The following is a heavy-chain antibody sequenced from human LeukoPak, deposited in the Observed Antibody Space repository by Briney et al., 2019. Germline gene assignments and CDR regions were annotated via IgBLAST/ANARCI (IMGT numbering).Heavy chain of an antibody. V-gene: IGHV3-48*03. Sequence: GGSLRLSCAASGFTLSTYDMNWVRQAPGKGLEWVSYISSVWDTIYYADSVKGRFTLSRDNGKNTLYLQMDSMRVENTAVYYCAKDKEAAGYCSGGSCYRSWFDPWGQGTLVTVSS. CDR2: ISSVWDTI. J-gene: IGHJ5*02. CDR3: AKDKEAAGYCSGGSCYRSWFDP. D-gene: IGHD2-15*01. CDR1: GFTLSTYD.